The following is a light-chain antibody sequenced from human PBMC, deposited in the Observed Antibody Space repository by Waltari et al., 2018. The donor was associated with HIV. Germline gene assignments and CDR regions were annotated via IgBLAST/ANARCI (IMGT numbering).Light chain of an antibody. CDR3: QQYSDTFVT. Sequence: DIVMTQSPDSLAVSLGERATIKCKSSQSVLHGSSNRDSLAWYQQKPGQPPRLLIYWASTRESGVPDRFSGSGSGTDFTLTISGLQTEDVAVYYCQQYSDTFVTFGGGPGWRS. CDR1: QSVLHGSSNRDS. J-gene: IGKJ4*01. CDR2: WAS. V-gene: IGKV4-1*01.